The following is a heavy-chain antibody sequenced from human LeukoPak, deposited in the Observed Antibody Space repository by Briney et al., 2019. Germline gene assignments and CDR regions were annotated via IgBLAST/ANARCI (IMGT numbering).Heavy chain of an antibody. CDR2: ISGSGGST. J-gene: IGHJ5*02. D-gene: IGHD3-22*01. CDR3: ARAGPPYYYDSSGYPEEYNWFDP. Sequence: GGSLRLSCAASGFTFSSYAMSWVRQAPGKGLEWVSAISGSGGSTYYADSVKGRFTISRDNSKNTLYLQMNSLRAEDTAVYYCARAGPPYYYDSSGYPEEYNWFDPWGQGTLVTVSS. V-gene: IGHV3-23*01. CDR1: GFTFSSYA.